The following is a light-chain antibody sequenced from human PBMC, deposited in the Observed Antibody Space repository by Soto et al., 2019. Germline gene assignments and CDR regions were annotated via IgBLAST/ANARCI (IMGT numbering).Light chain of an antibody. CDR1: QSISAW. J-gene: IGKJ1*01. CDR3: QQYNEYSWT. V-gene: IGKV1-5*03. CDR2: KAS. Sequence: DIQVTQSPSTLSASVGDRVAITCRASQSISAWLAWYQQKPGKAPRLLIYKASTLEIGVPSRFSGSGSGTEFTLTISSLQPDDVATYYCQQYNEYSWTFGQGTKVDIK.